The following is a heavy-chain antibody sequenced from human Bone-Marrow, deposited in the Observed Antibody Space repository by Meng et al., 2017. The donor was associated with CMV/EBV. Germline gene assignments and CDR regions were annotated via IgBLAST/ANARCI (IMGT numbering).Heavy chain of an antibody. CDR2: ISYDGVNK. Sequence: CAASRFTCRSYDMHWVRQAPGKGLEWVALISYDGVNKYYADSVKGRFTISRDNAKNSLFLQMNILRAEDTAFYYCAKGDASGYYFPSWGQGTLVTVSS. J-gene: IGHJ5*02. CDR1: RFTCRSYD. V-gene: IGHV3-30*18. CDR3: AKGDASGYYFPS. D-gene: IGHD3-22*01.